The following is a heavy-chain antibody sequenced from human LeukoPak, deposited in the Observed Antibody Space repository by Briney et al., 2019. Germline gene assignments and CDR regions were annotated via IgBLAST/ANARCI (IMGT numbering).Heavy chain of an antibody. D-gene: IGHD6-19*01. J-gene: IGHJ4*02. Sequence: PGGSLRLSCAASGFTCSNAWMSWVRQAPGKGLEGVGRIKSKIDGGTTDYAAPVKGRFTISRDDSKSTLYLQMNSLKTEDTAVYYCTRRFIAVAGFGDFDYWGQGTLVTVSS. CDR2: IKSKIDGGTT. V-gene: IGHV3-15*01. CDR1: GFTCSNAW. CDR3: TRRFIAVAGFGDFDY.